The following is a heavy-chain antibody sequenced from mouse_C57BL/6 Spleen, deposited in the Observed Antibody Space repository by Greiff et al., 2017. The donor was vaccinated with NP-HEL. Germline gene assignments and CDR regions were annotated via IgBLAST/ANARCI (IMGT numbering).Heavy chain of an antibody. CDR3: AREGDYRFAY. CDR1: GFNIKDYY. V-gene: IGHV14-2*01. Sequence: DVHLVESGAELVKPGASVKLSCTASGFNIKDYYMHWVKQRTEQGLEWIGRIDPEDGETIYAPKFQGKATITADTSSNTAYLQLSSLTSEDTAVYYCAREGDYRFAYWGQGTLVTVSA. J-gene: IGHJ3*01. D-gene: IGHD2-4*01. CDR2: IDPEDGET.